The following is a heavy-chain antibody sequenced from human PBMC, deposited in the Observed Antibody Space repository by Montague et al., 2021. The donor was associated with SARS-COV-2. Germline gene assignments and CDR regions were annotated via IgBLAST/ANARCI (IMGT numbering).Heavy chain of an antibody. CDR3: ARESGYYFAGSARFDP. CDR2: FYYSGTT. CDR1: GDSISTTGYH. J-gene: IGHJ5*01. Sequence: SETLSLTCTVSGDSISTTGYHWGWIRQSPGKGLEWIGGFYYSGTTSSNPSLKSRVTISIDTSKNELSLKLGSVTAADTAVYFCARESGYYFAGSARFDPWGQGTQVTVSS. V-gene: IGHV4-39*07. D-gene: IGHD2/OR15-2a*01.